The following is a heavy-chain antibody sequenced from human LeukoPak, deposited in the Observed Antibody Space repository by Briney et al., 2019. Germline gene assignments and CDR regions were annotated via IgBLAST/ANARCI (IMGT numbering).Heavy chain of an antibody. CDR3: ARIITDPDAFDI. V-gene: IGHV4-61*01. CDR2: IYYSGST. D-gene: IGHD3-10*01. CDR1: GGSVSSGSYY. Sequence: SETLSLTCTVSGGSVSSGSYYWSWIRQPPEKGLEWIGYIYYSGSTNYNPSLKSRVTISVDTSKNQFSLKLSSVTAADTAVYYCARIITDPDAFDIWGQGTMVTVSS. J-gene: IGHJ3*02.